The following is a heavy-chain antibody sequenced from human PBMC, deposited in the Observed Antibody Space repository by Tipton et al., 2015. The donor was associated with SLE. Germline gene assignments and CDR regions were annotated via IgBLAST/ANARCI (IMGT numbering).Heavy chain of an antibody. Sequence: LSLTCAVYGGSFSGYYWSWIRQHPGKGLEWVSNIGVSGGSTYYADSVKGRFTISRDNSKNTLYLQMNSLGLEDTAVYYCAKDLESSFDSSGFLDSWGRGTLVTVSS. CDR3: AKDLESSFDSSGFLDS. V-gene: IGHV3-23*01. CDR2: IGVSGGST. CDR1: GGSFSGYY. D-gene: IGHD3-22*01. J-gene: IGHJ4*02.